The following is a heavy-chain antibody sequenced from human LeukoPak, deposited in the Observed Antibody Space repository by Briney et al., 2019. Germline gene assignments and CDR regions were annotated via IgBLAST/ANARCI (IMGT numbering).Heavy chain of an antibody. Sequence: PGGSLRLSCAASGFTFSSYGMHWVRQAPGKGLEWVARINSDGSTINHADSVRGRFTISRDNAENTLYLQMSSLRAEDTAIYFCARAAYYRFDYWGQGALVTVSS. CDR3: ARAAYYRFDY. D-gene: IGHD1-26*01. CDR2: INSDGSTI. J-gene: IGHJ4*02. CDR1: GFTFSSYG. V-gene: IGHV3-74*01.